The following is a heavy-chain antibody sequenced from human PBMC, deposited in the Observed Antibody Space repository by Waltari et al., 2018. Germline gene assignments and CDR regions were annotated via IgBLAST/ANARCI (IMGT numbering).Heavy chain of an antibody. CDR2: IRTQANGYTT. CDR1: GFTFSACA. Sequence: EVQLVESGGGLVQPGGSLKLSCAASGFTFSACAVHWVRQASGKEPEWVGRIRTQANGYTTTYAASVKGRFSISRDDSQKTACLQMNSLRIEDTAVYFCTADGPGWNSWGQGTLVTVSS. V-gene: IGHV3-73*01. J-gene: IGHJ4*02. D-gene: IGHD1-7*01. CDR3: TADGPGWNS.